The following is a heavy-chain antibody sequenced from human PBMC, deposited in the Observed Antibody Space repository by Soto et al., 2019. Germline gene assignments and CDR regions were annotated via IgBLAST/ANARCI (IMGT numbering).Heavy chain of an antibody. D-gene: IGHD4-17*01. CDR3: ARGLYGDEIDP. J-gene: IGHJ5*02. CDR1: GYSFTTSY. Sequence: QVQLVQSGAEVKKPGASVKVSGKASGYSFTTSYMHWVRQAPGQGLEWMGIINANGGTTNYAQKFQGRVTMTRDTSTSTVYMELSSLRSDDTAVYFCARGLYGDEIDPWGQGTLVTVSS. CDR2: INANGGTT. V-gene: IGHV1-46*03.